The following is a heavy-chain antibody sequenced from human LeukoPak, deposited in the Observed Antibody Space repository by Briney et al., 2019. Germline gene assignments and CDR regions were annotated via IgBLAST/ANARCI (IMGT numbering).Heavy chain of an antibody. CDR3: ARDEGYGSGRLDI. Sequence: TGGSLRLSCAASGFIVSANYMSWVRQAPGKGLEWVSTISGSGGSAFYADSVKGRFTISRDNSKNTLYLEMNNLRAEDTAVYYCARDEGYGSGRLDIWGQGTMVTVSS. J-gene: IGHJ3*02. CDR2: ISGSGGSA. CDR1: GFIVSANY. V-gene: IGHV3-23*01. D-gene: IGHD3-10*01.